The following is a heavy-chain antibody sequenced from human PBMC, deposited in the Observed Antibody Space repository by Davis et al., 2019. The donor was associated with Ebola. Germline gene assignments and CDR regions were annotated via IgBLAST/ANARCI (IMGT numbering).Heavy chain of an antibody. CDR3: ARDRLYCASGDGQVVRCLLSDY. CDR1: DYTFTYYG. V-gene: IGHV1-18*04. Sequence: SVNVSCKASDYTFTYYGVRWVRQAAGQGLEWMGWISGYTGDTKYTQEFQGRVTMTTDTSTNTAYMELRSLRSSDTAVYYCARDRLYCASGDGQVVRCLLSDYWGQGTLVTVSS. D-gene: IGHD6-6*01. J-gene: IGHJ4*02. CDR2: ISGYTGDT.